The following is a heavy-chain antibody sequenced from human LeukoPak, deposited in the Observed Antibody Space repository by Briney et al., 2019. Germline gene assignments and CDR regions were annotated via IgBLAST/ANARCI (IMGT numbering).Heavy chain of an antibody. J-gene: IGHJ5*02. CDR2: IWYDGSNK. V-gene: IGHV3-33*01. CDR3: ARGGQQLVINWFDP. CDR1: GFTFSSYG. D-gene: IGHD6-13*01. Sequence: GGSLRLSCAASGFTFSSYGMHWVRQAPGKGLERVAVIWYDGSNKYYADSVKGRFTISRDNSKNTLYLQMNSLRAEDTAVYYCARGGQQLVINWFDPWGQGTLVTVSS.